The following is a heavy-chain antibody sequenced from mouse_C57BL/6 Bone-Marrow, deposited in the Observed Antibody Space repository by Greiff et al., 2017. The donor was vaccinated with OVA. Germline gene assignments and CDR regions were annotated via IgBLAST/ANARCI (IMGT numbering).Heavy chain of an antibody. J-gene: IGHJ1*03. V-gene: IGHV5-16*01. CDR1: GFTFSDYY. CDR3: AREGYYGSSADV. Sequence: EVKLVESEGGLVQPGSSMKLSCTASGFTFSDYYMAWVRQVPEKGLEWVANINYDGSSTYYLDSLKSRFIISRDNAKNILYLQMSSLKSEDTATDYCAREGYYGSSADVWGTGTTVTVSS. D-gene: IGHD1-1*01. CDR2: INYDGSST.